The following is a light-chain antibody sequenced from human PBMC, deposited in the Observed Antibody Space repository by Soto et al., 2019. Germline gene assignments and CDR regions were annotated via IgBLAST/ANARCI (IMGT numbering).Light chain of an antibody. CDR2: RNN. V-gene: IGLV1-47*01. CDR3: AAWDDSLSGRV. CDR1: SSNIGSNY. Sequence: QSALTQPPSLSGTPGQRVTISCSGSSSNIGSNYVYWYQQLPGTAPKLLIYRNNQRPSGVPDRFSGSKSGTSASLAISGLRSEDEADYYCAAWDDSLSGRVFGTGTKVTVL. J-gene: IGLJ1*01.